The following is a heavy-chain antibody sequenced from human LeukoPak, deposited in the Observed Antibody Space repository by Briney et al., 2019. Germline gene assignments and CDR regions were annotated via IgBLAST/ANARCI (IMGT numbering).Heavy chain of an antibody. CDR1: GFTFDDYG. D-gene: IGHD6-13*01. CDR2: INWNGGST. CDR3: ARGAFIAAAGTGVY. V-gene: IGHV3-20*04. J-gene: IGHJ4*02. Sequence: PGGSLRLSCAASGFTFDDYGMSWVRQAPGKGLEWVSGINWNGGSTGYADSVKGRFTISRDNAKNSLYLQMNSLRAGDKALYYCARGAFIAAAGTGVYWGQGTLVTVSS.